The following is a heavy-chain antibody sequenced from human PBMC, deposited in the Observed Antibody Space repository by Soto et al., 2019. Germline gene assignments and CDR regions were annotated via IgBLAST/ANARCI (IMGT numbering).Heavy chain of an antibody. CDR3: AKDWIQLWLPDY. Sequence: QVQLVESGGGVVQPGRSLRLSCAASGFTFSSYGMHWVRQAPGKGLERVAVISYDGSNKYYADSVKGRFTISRDNSKNTLYLQMNSLRAEDTAVYYCAKDWIQLWLPDYWGQGTLVTVSS. CDR1: GFTFSSYG. V-gene: IGHV3-30*18. J-gene: IGHJ4*02. D-gene: IGHD5-18*01. CDR2: ISYDGSNK.